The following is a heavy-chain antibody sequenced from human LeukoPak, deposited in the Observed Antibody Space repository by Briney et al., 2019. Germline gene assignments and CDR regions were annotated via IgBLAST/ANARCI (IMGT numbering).Heavy chain of an antibody. Sequence: PGGSLRLSCAASGFTFSSYWMHWVRQAPGKGLVWVSRIYSDGSSTNYADSVKGRFTISRDNAKNTLYLQMNSLRAEDTAVYYCARGEYCSGGSCYSAAFDIWGQGTMVTVPS. V-gene: IGHV3-74*01. CDR3: ARGEYCSGGSCYSAAFDI. CDR2: IYSDGSST. CDR1: GFTFSSYW. D-gene: IGHD2-15*01. J-gene: IGHJ3*02.